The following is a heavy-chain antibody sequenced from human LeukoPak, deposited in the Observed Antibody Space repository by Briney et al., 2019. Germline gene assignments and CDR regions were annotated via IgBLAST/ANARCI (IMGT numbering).Heavy chain of an antibody. Sequence: PGGSLRLSCAASGFSFSHYIMNWVRQAPGKGLEWVSYISPTSSTIYYADSVKGRFTISRDNAKNSLYLQTNSLRAEDTAVYYCARDYGTTDFDYWGQGTLVTVSS. J-gene: IGHJ4*02. CDR1: GFSFSHYI. V-gene: IGHV3-48*01. CDR3: ARDYGTTDFDY. CDR2: ISPTSSTI. D-gene: IGHD1-7*01.